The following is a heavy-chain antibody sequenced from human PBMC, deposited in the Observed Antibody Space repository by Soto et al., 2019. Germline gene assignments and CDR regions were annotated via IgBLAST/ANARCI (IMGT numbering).Heavy chain of an antibody. J-gene: IGHJ4*02. Sequence: QVQLQLWGAGLLKPSETLSLTCAVYGVSFTGYYWTWIRQPPGKGLEWFGKNDQRGSTNYNPSLQGRVTTSAEPSKKQCSLKLTSVPSADTAVYSCATNPEAAAGPYDHWGQGTLVTLSS. CDR1: GVSFTGYY. V-gene: IGHV4-34*01. CDR2: NDQRGST. CDR3: ATNPEAAAGPYDH. D-gene: IGHD6-13*01.